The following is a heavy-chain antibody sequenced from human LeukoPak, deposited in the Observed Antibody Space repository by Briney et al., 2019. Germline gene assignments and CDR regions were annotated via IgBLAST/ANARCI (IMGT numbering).Heavy chain of an antibody. CDR3: ARDVGFFDRDAFDI. CDR1: GGSISSYY. V-gene: IGHV4-59*01. CDR2: IYYSGST. Sequence: SETLSLTCTVSGGSISSYYWSWIRQPPGKGLEWIGYIYYSGSTNYNPSLKSRVTISVDTSKNQFSLKLSSVTAADTAVYHCARDVGFFDRDAFDIWGQGTMVTVSS. J-gene: IGHJ3*02. D-gene: IGHD3-9*01.